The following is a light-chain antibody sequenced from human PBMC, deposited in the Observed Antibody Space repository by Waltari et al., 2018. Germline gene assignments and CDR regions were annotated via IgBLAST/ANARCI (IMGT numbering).Light chain of an antibody. V-gene: IGKV3-20*01. J-gene: IGKJ2*01. CDR1: QTISSSS. Sequence: EVVLTQSPGTLSLSPGERATLSCRASQTISSSSLAWYQQRPGQPPRLLIYGASARATGIPDRFSGRASGTDFTLTIARLEPEDFAMYYCQQYGFSPPYTFGQGTKLEIK. CDR3: QQYGFSPPYT. CDR2: GAS.